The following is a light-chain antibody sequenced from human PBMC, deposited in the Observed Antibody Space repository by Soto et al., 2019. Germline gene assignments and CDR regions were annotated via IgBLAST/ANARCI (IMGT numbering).Light chain of an antibody. Sequence: DIQMTQSPSSLSASIGDRVTITCQASQNITNNLSWYQQKTGKAPNLLIYHASKLAKGVTSRFSGSGSGTDFSFIITSLQREDLATYYCQQYYGLPPLTFGQVTRLEIK. V-gene: IGKV1-33*01. CDR3: QQYYGLPPLT. CDR1: QNITNN. CDR2: HAS. J-gene: IGKJ5*01.